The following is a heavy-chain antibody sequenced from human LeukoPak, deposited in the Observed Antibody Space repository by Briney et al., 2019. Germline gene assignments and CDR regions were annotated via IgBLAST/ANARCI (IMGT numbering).Heavy chain of an antibody. Sequence: PSETLSLTCTVSGGSISSSSYYWGWIRQPPGKGLEWIGSIYYSRSTYYNPSLKSRVTISVDTSKNQFSLKLSSVTAADTAVYYCARALGYSSRPFDYWGQGTLVTVSS. J-gene: IGHJ4*02. V-gene: IGHV4-39*07. D-gene: IGHD5-18*01. CDR1: GGSISSSSYY. CDR3: ARALGYSSRPFDY. CDR2: IYYSRST.